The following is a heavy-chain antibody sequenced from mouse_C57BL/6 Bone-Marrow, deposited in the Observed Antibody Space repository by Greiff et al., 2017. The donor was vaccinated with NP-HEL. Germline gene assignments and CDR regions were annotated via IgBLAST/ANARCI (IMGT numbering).Heavy chain of an antibody. Sequence: VQLQQSGAELVKPGASVKLSCKASGYTFTSSWMHWVKQRPGRGLEWIGWIDPSSGGTKYTEKFKSKATLTVDKPSSTAYMQLSSLTSEDSAVYCCARHLWELRYYMDDWGKGTSVTVSS. CDR2: IDPSSGGT. J-gene: IGHJ4*01. CDR3: ARHLWELRYYMDD. D-gene: IGHD2-12*01. V-gene: IGHV1-72*01. CDR1: GYTFTSSW.